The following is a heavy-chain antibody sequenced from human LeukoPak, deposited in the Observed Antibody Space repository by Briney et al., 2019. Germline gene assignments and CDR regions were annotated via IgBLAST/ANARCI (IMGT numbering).Heavy chain of an antibody. CDR1: GFSFSTYG. CDR3: ARRAGAYSHPYDY. J-gene: IGHJ4*02. CDR2: IQSDGRNK. D-gene: IGHD4/OR15-4a*01. Sequence: GGSLRLSCAASGFSFSTYGMHWVRQAPGKGLEWLAFIQSDGRNKYYADSVKGRFTISRDNSKNTLFLQMNSLRAEDTAVYYCARRAGAYSHPYDYWGQGTLVTVSS. V-gene: IGHV3-30*19.